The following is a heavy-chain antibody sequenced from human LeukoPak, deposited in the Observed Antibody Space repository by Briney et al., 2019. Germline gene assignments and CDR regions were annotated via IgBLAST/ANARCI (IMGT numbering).Heavy chain of an antibody. D-gene: IGHD4-17*01. J-gene: IGHJ4*02. Sequence: SETLSLTCTVSGGFIRDSGYYWGWIRQPPGKGLEWIGTVFYSGRTYYNSSLQSRVTISVDPSKNQFSLRLSSVTPADTAIYYCARLSNDYGDYEGHYWGQGTLVTVSP. CDR1: GGFIRDSGYY. CDR3: ARLSNDYGDYEGHY. CDR2: VFYSGRT. V-gene: IGHV4-39*01.